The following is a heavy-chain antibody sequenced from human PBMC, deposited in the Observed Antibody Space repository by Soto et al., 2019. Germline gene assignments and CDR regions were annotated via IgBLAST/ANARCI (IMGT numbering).Heavy chain of an antibody. D-gene: IGHD3-16*01. V-gene: IGHV3-30-3*02. CDR2: ISYDGSNK. J-gene: IGHJ4*02. Sequence: GSLRLSCAASGFTFSSYAMHWVRQAPGKGLEWVAVISYDGSNKYYADSVKGRFTISRDNSKNTLYLQMNILGAEDTALYYCAKIMFATIYWDQGTLVTVSS. CDR3: AKIMFATIY. CDR1: GFTFSSYA.